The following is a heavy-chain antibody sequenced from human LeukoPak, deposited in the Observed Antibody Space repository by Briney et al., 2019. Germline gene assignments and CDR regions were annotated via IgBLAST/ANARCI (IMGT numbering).Heavy chain of an antibody. J-gene: IGHJ4*02. D-gene: IGHD6-13*01. V-gene: IGHV1-69*04. Sequence: ASVKVSCKASGGTFSSYAISWVRQAPGQGLEWMGRIIPILGIANYAQKFQGRVTITADNSTSTAYMELNSLRAEDTAVYYCARGQQLVQLDYWGQGTLVTVSS. CDR2: IIPILGIA. CDR3: ARGQQLVQLDY. CDR1: GGTFSSYA.